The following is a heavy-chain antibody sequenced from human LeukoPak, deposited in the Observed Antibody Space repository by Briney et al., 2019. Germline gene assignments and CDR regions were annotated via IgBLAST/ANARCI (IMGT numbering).Heavy chain of an antibody. J-gene: IGHJ6*03. Sequence: PSETLSLTCTVSGGSISSYYWSWIRQPPGKGLEWIGYIYYSGSTNYNPSLKSRVTISVDTSKNQFSLKLSSVTAADTAVYYCARDFGLGETYYYYYMDVWGKGTTVTVSS. V-gene: IGHV4-59*01. CDR3: ARDFGLGETYYYYYMDV. CDR2: IYYSGST. CDR1: GGSISSYY. D-gene: IGHD3-16*01.